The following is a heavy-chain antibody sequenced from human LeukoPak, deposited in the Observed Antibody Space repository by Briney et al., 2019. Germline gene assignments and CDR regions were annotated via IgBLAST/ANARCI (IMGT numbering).Heavy chain of an antibody. CDR2: IYPGDSDT. J-gene: IGHJ4*02. Sequence: GESLKISCKGSGYSFTSYWIGWVRQMPGKGLEWMGIIYPGDSDTRYSPSFQGQVTISADKPISTAYLQWSSLKASDTAMYYCAISGGTTGTTGPFDYWGQGTLVTVSS. D-gene: IGHD1-1*01. CDR1: GYSFTSYW. CDR3: AISGGTTGTTGPFDY. V-gene: IGHV5-51*04.